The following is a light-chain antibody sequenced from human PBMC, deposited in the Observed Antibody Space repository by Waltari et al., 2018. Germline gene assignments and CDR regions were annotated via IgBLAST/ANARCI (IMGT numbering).Light chain of an antibody. V-gene: IGKV1-39*01. Sequence: DIQMTQSPSSLSASIGHTNTVTCRASQNIRTYLNWYQQKPAKAPKLLIFGASTLPRGVPSRFSGSASGTEFTLTVTNLQPDDFATYFCQQSFSSPWTFGQGTTV. J-gene: IGKJ1*01. CDR3: QQSFSSPWT. CDR2: GAS. CDR1: QNIRTY.